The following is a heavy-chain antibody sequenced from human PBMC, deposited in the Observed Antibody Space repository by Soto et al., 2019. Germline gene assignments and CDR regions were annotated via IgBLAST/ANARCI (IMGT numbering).Heavy chain of an antibody. CDR1: GGSFTSFI. Sequence: ASVKVSCKASGGSFTSFIVTWVRQAPGQGLEWMGWISPYNDNTKYAQTLQGRVTLTTDTSTRTAYMELRTLRSDDTAVYYCAREGYYSGSGSFSPPRYYGMDVWGQGTTVTVSS. D-gene: IGHD3-10*01. CDR2: ISPYNDNT. J-gene: IGHJ6*02. V-gene: IGHV1-18*01. CDR3: AREGYYSGSGSFSPPRYYGMDV.